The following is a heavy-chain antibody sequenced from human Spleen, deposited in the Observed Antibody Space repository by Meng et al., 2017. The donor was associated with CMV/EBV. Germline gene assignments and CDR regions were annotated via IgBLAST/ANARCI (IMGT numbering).Heavy chain of an antibody. Sequence: LTFAVYGGSLSGYSWSWIRQPPGKGLEWIGEINHTGSNNYNPSLKSRVTMSVDTSKNQFSLKLNSVTAADTAVYYCVRGGIATRPNYWGQGTLVTVSS. J-gene: IGHJ4*02. D-gene: IGHD6-6*01. CDR3: VRGGIATRPNY. V-gene: IGHV4-34*01. CDR1: GGSLSGYS. CDR2: INHTGSN.